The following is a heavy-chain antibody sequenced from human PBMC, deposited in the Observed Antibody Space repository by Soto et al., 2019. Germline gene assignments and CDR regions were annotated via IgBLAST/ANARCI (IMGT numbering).Heavy chain of an antibody. CDR1: GDSISSGGYF. CDR3: ARVRAWTLFEI. CDR2: THNSGNT. V-gene: IGHV4-31*03. J-gene: IGHJ4*02. D-gene: IGHD1-1*01. Sequence: QVQLRESGPGLVKPAQTLSLTCTVSGDSISSGGYFWSWIRQHPGEGLEWIGYTHNSGNTYYNASLKSRVFISMDKSKNQFSLRLTSVTAADTAVYYCARVRAWTLFEIWGQGTLVTVSP.